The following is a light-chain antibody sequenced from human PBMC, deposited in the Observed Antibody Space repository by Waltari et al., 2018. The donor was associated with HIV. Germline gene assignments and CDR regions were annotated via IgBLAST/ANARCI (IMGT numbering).Light chain of an antibody. CDR1: SNDVGGYNY. J-gene: IGLJ3*02. Sequence: QSALTQPASVSGSPGQSITISCTGSSNDVGGYNYVSWYQQHPGKAPRLMIYDVSTRPSVVSDRFSGSKSGDTASLNISGLQPEDEADYYCESYTSTSVWVFGGGTRLTVL. CDR3: ESYTSTSVWV. V-gene: IGLV2-14*03. CDR2: DVS.